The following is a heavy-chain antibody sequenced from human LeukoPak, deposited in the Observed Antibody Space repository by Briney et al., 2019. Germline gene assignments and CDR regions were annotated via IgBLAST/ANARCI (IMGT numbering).Heavy chain of an antibody. CDR3: ARDLSNDYGDYVYAFDI. D-gene: IGHD4-17*01. CDR1: GYTFTSYG. CDR2: ISAYNGNT. J-gene: IGHJ3*02. Sequence: ASVKVSCKASGYTFTSYGISWVRQAPGQGLEWMGWISAYNGNTNYAQKLQGRVTMTTDTSTSTAYMELRSLRSDDTAVYYCARDLSNDYGDYVYAFDIWGQGTMVTVSS. V-gene: IGHV1-18*01.